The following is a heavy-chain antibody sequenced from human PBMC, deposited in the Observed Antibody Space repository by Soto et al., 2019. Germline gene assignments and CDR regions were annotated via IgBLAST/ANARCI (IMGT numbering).Heavy chain of an antibody. CDR1: GGSISSSSYY. V-gene: IGHV4-39*01. Sequence: SETLSLTCTVSGGSISSSSYYWGWTRQPPGKGLEWIGSIYYSGSTYYNSSLKSRVTISVDTSKNQFSLKLSSVTAADTAVYYCARIFVAANYYYYYGMDVWGQGTTVTVSS. J-gene: IGHJ6*02. CDR3: ARIFVAANYYYYYGMDV. CDR2: IYYSGST. D-gene: IGHD6-13*01.